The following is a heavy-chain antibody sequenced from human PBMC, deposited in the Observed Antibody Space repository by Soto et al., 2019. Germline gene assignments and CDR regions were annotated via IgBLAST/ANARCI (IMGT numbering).Heavy chain of an antibody. J-gene: IGHJ3*01. CDR1: GFTFRGFG. CDR3: ARGRGGSYGGNSAHYDV. CDR2: IWYDGSKE. V-gene: IGHV3-33*01. Sequence: QVHLVESGGGVVQPGTSLRLSCEASGFTFRGFGMHWVRQTPGKGLEWVAVIWYDGSKEYFADCVKGRFTISRDNSKNALYLQMNSLRAEDSAIYYCARGRGGSYGGNSAHYDVWGQGTLVTVSS. D-gene: IGHD4-17*01.